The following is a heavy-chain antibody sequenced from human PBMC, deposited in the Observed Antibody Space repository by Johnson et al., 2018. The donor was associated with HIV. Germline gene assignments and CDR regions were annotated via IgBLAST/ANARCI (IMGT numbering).Heavy chain of an antibody. V-gene: IGHV3-15*01. J-gene: IGHJ3*02. D-gene: IGHD1-26*01. CDR1: GFTFSNAW. Sequence: MQLVESGGGLVKPGGSLRLSCAASGFTFSNAWMSWVRQAPGKGLEWVGRIKSKTDGGTTDYAAPVKGRFTISRDDSKNTLYLQMNRLKTEDTAVYYCTTFKVAPRIKAPTTSKATILLDAFDIWGQGTMVTVSS. CDR3: TTFKVAPRIKAPTTSKATILLDAFDI. CDR2: IKSKTDGGTT.